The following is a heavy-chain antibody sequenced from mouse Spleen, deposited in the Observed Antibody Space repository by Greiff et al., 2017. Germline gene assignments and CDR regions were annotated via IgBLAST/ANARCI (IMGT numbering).Heavy chain of an antibody. CDR3: ARQDYFDY. CDR1: GFTFSSYA. CDR2: ISSGGGNT. J-gene: IGHJ2*01. Sequence: DVHLVESGGGLVKLGGSLKLSCAASGFTFSSYAMSWVRQTPEKRLEWVATISSGGGNTYYPDSVKGRFTISRDNAKNTLYLQMSSLKSEDTAMYYCARQDYFDYWGQGTTLTVSS. V-gene: IGHV5-9-3*01.